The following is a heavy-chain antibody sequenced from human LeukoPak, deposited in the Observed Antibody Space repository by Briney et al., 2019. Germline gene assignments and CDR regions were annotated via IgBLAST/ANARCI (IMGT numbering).Heavy chain of an antibody. CDR3: TRDRVGSGWPRPYYFEV. CDR2: INPNTGAT. D-gene: IGHD6-19*01. CDR1: GYTLTGYY. Sequence: ASVTVSCAASGYTLTGYYLHWVRQAPGQGLEWMGWINPNTGATQSAQKFQGRITMTRDTSISTAYLDLSRLRSDDTAVYYCTRDRVGSGWPRPYYFEVWGQGTLVTVSS. J-gene: IGHJ4*02. V-gene: IGHV1-2*02.